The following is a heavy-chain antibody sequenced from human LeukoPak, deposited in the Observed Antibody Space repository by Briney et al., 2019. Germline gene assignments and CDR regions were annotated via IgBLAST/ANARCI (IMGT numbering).Heavy chain of an antibody. D-gene: IGHD4-17*01. V-gene: IGHV3-30*04. J-gene: IGHJ4*02. CDR1: GFTLRSYA. CDR3: ARHGDFCFDQ. Sequence: GGSLRLSRVAPGFTLRSYALHWVRPAPGKGLAWVAVILYDGNNEYYADSVKGRFTISRDNSKNTLYLQMNSLRAEDTAVYYCARHGDFCFDQWGPGTLVTVSS. CDR2: ILYDGNNE.